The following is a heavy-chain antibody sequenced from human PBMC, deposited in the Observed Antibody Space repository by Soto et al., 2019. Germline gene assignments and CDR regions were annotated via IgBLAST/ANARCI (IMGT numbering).Heavy chain of an antibody. J-gene: IGHJ3*02. CDR2: IYYSGST. V-gene: IGHV4-61*01. CDR1: GGSVSSGSYY. D-gene: IGHD1-26*01. CDR3: ARDSGSYTDAFDI. Sequence: QVQLQESGPGLVKPSETLSLTCTVSGGSVSSGSYYWSWIRQPPGKGLEWIGYIYYSGSTNYNPSLNSRVTISVDTSKNQFSLKLSSVTAADTAVYYCARDSGSYTDAFDIWGQGTMVTVSS.